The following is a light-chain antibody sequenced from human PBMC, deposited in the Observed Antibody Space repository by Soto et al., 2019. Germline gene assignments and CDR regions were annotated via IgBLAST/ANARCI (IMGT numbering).Light chain of an antibody. V-gene: IGKV1-39*01. CDR3: QQSYSYPKT. CDR1: EGISTY. Sequence: DIQMTQSPSSLSASVGDRVTISCRASEGISTYLNRYHQKPGQAPKLLIYGSLNLQSGVPSRFSGSGSGTHFTLTISSLQPEDFATYYCQQSYSYPKTFGPGTTVEVK. CDR2: GSL. J-gene: IGKJ1*01.